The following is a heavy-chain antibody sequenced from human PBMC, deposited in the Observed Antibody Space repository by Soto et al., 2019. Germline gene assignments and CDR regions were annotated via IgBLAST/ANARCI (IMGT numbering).Heavy chain of an antibody. CDR1: GGTFSKYA. Sequence: QVQLVQSGAEVKKPGSSVRVSCKASGGTFSKYAIAWVRQAPGQGIEWMGGIIPLFGTANYAQKFQGRVTIIADESTTTDYMELNSLRSEVTAVYYCARAREPTEGGYFDYWGQGTLVTVSS. D-gene: IGHD3-16*01. CDR3: ARAREPTEGGYFDY. V-gene: IGHV1-69*12. CDR2: IIPLFGTA. J-gene: IGHJ4*02.